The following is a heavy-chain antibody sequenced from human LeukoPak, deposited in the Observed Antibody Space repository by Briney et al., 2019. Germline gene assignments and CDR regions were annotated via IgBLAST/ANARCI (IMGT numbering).Heavy chain of an antibody. V-gene: IGHV4-39*07. J-gene: IGHJ6*03. Sequence: SETLSLTCTVSGGSISSSSYYWGWIRQPPGKGLEWIGSIYYSGSTYYNPSLKSRVTISVDTSKNQFSLKLSSVTAADTAVYYCARGDSDYGDFYYYYMDVWGKGTTVTVSS. CDR2: IYYSGST. CDR1: GGSISSSSYY. CDR3: ARGDSDYGDFYYYYMDV. D-gene: IGHD4-17*01.